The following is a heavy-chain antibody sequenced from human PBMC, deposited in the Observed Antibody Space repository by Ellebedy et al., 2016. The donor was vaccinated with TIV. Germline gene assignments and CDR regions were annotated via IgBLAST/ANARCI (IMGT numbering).Heavy chain of an antibody. CDR3: ATDYIGNSGAYDT. CDR2: ISHYGKDT. CDR1: GFTFSRYG. Sequence: PGGSLRLSCAVSGFTFSRYGSHWVRQAPGDGLAWVAAISHYGKDTFYAASVQGLFTISRDNSMKTVNVEMTSLRPEDTAVYFCATDYIGNSGAYDTWGQGTLVIVSS. V-gene: IGHV3-30*03. J-gene: IGHJ3*01. D-gene: IGHD4-23*01.